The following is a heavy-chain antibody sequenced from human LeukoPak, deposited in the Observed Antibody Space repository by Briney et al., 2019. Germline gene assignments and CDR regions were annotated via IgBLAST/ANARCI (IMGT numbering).Heavy chain of an antibody. J-gene: IGHJ4*02. CDR3: ASDCSGGSCWGGYVDY. CDR1: GFIFSDYD. V-gene: IGHV3-11*01. D-gene: IGHD2-15*01. Sequence: KPGGSLRLSCAASGFIFSDYDMSWIRQAPGKGLEGVSYISSSGSTKYYAHSVKGRFTISRDNAKNSLYLQMNSLRAEDTAVYYCASDCSGGSCWGGYVDYWGQGTLVTVSS. CDR2: ISSSGSTK.